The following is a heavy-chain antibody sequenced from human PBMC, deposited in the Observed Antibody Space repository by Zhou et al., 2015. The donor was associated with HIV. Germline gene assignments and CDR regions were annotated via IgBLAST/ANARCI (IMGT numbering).Heavy chain of an antibody. CDR3: ARDQYVDAAPSLGDGYYGLDV. CDR1: GYTFTSHG. CDR2: ISVYNGDT. V-gene: IGHV1-18*01. D-gene: IGHD6-6*01. J-gene: IGHJ6*02. Sequence: QVQLVQSGPEVKTPGASVTVSCKASGYTFTSHGLSWVRQAPGQGLEWMGWISVYNGDTRSAPKLQGRLTMTTDITTSTAYMELRSLRSDDTAVYYCARDQYVDAAPSLGDGYYGLDVWGQGTTVTVSS.